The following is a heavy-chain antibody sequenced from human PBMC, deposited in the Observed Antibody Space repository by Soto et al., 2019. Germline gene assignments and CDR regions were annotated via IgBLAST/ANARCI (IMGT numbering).Heavy chain of an antibody. Sequence: SETLSLTCTVSGGSMSSYYWTWLRQSPGRGLEWIGYISYSGSTYYNPSLKSRVTISADTSKKQFSLRMKSMIAADTAVYYCARADPDASVGYWGQGTLVTVSS. D-gene: IGHD2-15*01. V-gene: IGHV4-59*01. CDR1: GGSMSSYY. J-gene: IGHJ4*02. CDR2: ISYSGST. CDR3: ARADPDASVGY.